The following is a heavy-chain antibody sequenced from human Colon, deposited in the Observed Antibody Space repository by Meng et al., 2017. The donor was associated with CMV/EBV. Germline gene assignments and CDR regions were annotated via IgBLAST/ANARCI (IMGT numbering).Heavy chain of an antibody. D-gene: IGHD1-26*01. Sequence: GGSLRLSCEASGFMLSSYMMNWVRQAPGKGLEWVSSISATSADIYYADSVRGRFTITRDNAKNSVYLEMNSLTAEDTAIYYCTRDYYTSRWGQGTLVTSPQ. CDR1: GFMLSSYM. J-gene: IGHJ4*02. CDR2: ISATSADI. CDR3: TRDYYTSR. V-gene: IGHV3-21*01.